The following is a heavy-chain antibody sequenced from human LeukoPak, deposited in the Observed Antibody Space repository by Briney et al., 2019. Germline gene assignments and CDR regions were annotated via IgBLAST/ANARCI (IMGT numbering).Heavy chain of an antibody. CDR2: FKSKTDGGTI. D-gene: IGHD5-18*01. CDR1: GFTFSSYA. V-gene: IGHV3-15*07. Sequence: PGGSLRLSCAASGFTFSSYAMHWVRQAPGKGLEWVGRFKSKTDGGTIDYAAPVKGIFTISRDDSKNTLYLQMNSLKTEDTAVYYCTTGGYRYGDDYWGQGTLVTVSS. CDR3: TTGGYRYGDDY. J-gene: IGHJ4*02.